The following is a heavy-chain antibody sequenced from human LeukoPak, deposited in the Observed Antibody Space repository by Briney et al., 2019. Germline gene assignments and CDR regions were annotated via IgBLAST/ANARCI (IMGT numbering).Heavy chain of an antibody. CDR3: ARAPSSAVRAFDI. CDR2: INPNSGGT. CDR1: GYTFTGYY. D-gene: IGHD6-6*01. J-gene: IGHJ3*02. Sequence: ASVKVSCKASGYTFTGYYMHWVRQAPGQGLEWMGWINPNSGGTNYAQKFQGRVTMTRDRSISTAYMELSRLRSDDTAVYYCARAPSSAVRAFDIWGQGTMVTVSS. V-gene: IGHV1-2*02.